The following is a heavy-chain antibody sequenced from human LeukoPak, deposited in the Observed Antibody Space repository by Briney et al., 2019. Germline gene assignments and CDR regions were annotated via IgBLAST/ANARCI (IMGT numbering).Heavy chain of an antibody. Sequence: GGSLRLSCAASGFTFSGSAMHWVRQASGKGLEWVGRIRSKANSYATAYAASVKGRFTISRDDSKDTAYLQMNSLKTEDTAVYYCTRRASHYYDSSGYVRGQGTLVTVSS. J-gene: IGHJ4*02. CDR3: TRRASHYYDSSGYV. CDR1: GFTFSGSA. V-gene: IGHV3-73*01. CDR2: IRSKANSYAT. D-gene: IGHD3-22*01.